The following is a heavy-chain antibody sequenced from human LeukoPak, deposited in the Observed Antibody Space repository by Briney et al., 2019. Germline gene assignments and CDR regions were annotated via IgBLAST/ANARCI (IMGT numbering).Heavy chain of an antibody. J-gene: IGHJ4*02. CDR3: ARGEGDSGSYFGTRFDY. D-gene: IGHD1-26*01. CDR2: ISYDGSNK. V-gene: IGHV3-30*01. CDR1: GFTYSSYA. Sequence: GRSLRLSCEASGFTYSSYAMHWVRQAPGKGLEWVAVISYDGSNKYYADSVKGRFTISRDNSKNTLYLQMNSLRAEDTAVYYCARGEGDSGSYFGTRFDYWGQGTLVTVSS.